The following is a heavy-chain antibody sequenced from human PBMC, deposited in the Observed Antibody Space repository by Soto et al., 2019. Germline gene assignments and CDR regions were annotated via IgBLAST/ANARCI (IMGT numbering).Heavy chain of an antibody. J-gene: IGHJ6*02. D-gene: IGHD2-2*02. CDR3: VRSVVPAAIGVAPGGGYYYYGMDV. CDR2: INAGNGHT. CDR1: GYAFTSYA. Sequence: GASVKVSCKASGYAFTSYAMHWVRQAPGQRLEWMGWINAGNGHTKYSQKFQGRVTITRDTSASTAYMQLSSLRSEDTAVYYCVRSVVPAAIGVAPGGGYYYYGMDVWGQGTTVTVSS. V-gene: IGHV1-3*01.